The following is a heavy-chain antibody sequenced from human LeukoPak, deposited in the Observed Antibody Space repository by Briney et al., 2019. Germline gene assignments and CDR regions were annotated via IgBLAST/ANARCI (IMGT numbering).Heavy chain of an antibody. CDR1: GGTFSSYA. CDR2: IIPIFGTA. D-gene: IGHD6-6*01. Sequence: SVKVSCKASGGTFSSYAISWVRQAPGQGLEWMGGIIPIFGTANYAQKFQGRVTITADESTSTAYMELSRLRSDDTAVYYCARAGFALAPHRGTPFDYWGQGTLVTVSS. J-gene: IGHJ4*02. V-gene: IGHV1-69*13. CDR3: ARAGFALAPHRGTPFDY.